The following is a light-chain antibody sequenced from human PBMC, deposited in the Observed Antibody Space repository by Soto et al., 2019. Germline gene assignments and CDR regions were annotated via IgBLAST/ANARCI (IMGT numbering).Light chain of an antibody. Sequence: DIQMTQSPSTLSASVGDRVTITCRASQSISNLLAWYQQTPGRAPILLIYKASTLESGVPSRFSGSGSGTEFTLTISSLQPDDSATYYCQQYTTYPLTFGQGTRLEIK. CDR2: KAS. CDR1: QSISNL. V-gene: IGKV1-5*03. CDR3: QQYTTYPLT. J-gene: IGKJ5*01.